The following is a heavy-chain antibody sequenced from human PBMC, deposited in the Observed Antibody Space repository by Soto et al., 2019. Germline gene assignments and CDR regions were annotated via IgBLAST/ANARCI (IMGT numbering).Heavy chain of an antibody. D-gene: IGHD3-22*01. CDR3: AKDYYDSSGYYPPALLFDY. V-gene: IGHV1-3*01. J-gene: IGHJ4*02. CDR1: GYTFTSYG. Sequence: ASVKVSCKASGYTFTSYGMHGVRHAPKQRLDWMGWINAGNGNTKYAQKSKRRVTITRDTSASLAYMEMSSLRYEETAVYYCAKDYYDSSGYYPPALLFDYWGQGILVTVSS. CDR2: INAGNGNT.